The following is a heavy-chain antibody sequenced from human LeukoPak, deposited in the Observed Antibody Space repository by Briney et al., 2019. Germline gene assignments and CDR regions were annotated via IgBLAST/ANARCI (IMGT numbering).Heavy chain of an antibody. J-gene: IGHJ3*02. D-gene: IGHD6-19*01. V-gene: IGHV5-51*01. CDR2: IYPGDSDT. CDR1: GYSFTSYW. Sequence: KISCKGSGYSFTSYWIGWVRQMPGKGLEWMGIIYPGDSDTRYSPSFQGQVTISADKSISTAYLQWSSLKASDTAMYYCARPSSDIAVAGFDAFDIWGQGTMVTVSS. CDR3: ARPSSDIAVAGFDAFDI.